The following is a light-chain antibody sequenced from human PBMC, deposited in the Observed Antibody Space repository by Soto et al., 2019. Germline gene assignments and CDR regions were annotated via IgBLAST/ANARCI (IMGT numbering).Light chain of an antibody. CDR3: QQYSICPPLYT. CDR2: DAS. V-gene: IGKV3-15*01. CDR1: QSVSSY. Sequence: EIVMTQSPATLSVSPGERATLSCRASQSVSSYLAWYQQKPGLPPRLLIYDASTRATGIPDRFSGSGSVTDFTLTISSLQSADFAVYYWQQYSICPPLYTFGRGTKLEIK. J-gene: IGKJ2*01.